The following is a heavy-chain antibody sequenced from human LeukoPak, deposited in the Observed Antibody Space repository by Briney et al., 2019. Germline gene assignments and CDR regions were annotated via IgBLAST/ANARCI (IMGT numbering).Heavy chain of an antibody. D-gene: IGHD3-10*01. CDR2: ISGGSSYI. CDR1: GLTFSSSS. V-gene: IGHV3-21*01. J-gene: IGHJ4*02. CDR3: AKGRHGSGSYFKGSDY. Sequence: GGSLRLSCAASGLTFSSSSMNWVRQAPGKGLEWVSSISGGSSYIYYADSVKGRFTISRDNAKNSLYLQLNSLRAEDTAVYYCAKGRHGSGSYFKGSDYWGQGTLVTVSS.